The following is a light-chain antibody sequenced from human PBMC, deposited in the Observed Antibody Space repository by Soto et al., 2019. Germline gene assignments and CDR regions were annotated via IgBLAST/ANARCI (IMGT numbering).Light chain of an antibody. J-gene: IGLJ2*01. CDR2: DVI. CDR1: SIDVGGYNY. Sequence: QSALTQPASVSGSPGQSLTISCTGTSIDVGGYNYVSWYQQHPGKAPKLMIYDVINRPSGVSNRFSGTKSGNTASLTISGLQAEDEADYYCSSYSSSTTVIFGGGTKVTVL. CDR3: SSYSSSTTVI. V-gene: IGLV2-14*03.